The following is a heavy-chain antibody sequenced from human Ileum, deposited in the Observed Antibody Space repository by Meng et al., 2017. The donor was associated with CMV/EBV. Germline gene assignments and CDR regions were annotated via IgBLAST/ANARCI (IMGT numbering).Heavy chain of an antibody. J-gene: IGHJ4*02. V-gene: IGHV1-46*01. CDR3: ARGPSRTDFDY. CDR1: GYTFTGYY. Sequence: VLVVSCGGCVKTPGGSVEVSCKAPGYTFTGYYIHWVRQAPGEGLEWMGIINPGDGSTNYAQKFQGRVTMTRDTSTTTVHMELSSLRSEDTAVYYCARGPSRTDFDYWGQGTLVTVSS. CDR2: INPGDGST. D-gene: IGHD1-14*01.